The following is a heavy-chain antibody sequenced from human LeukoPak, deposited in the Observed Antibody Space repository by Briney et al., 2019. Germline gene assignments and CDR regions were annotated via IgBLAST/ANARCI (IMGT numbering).Heavy chain of an antibody. CDR2: NSGYNGNT. J-gene: IGHJ4*02. V-gene: IGHV1-18*01. CDR1: GYTFSSYA. D-gene: IGHD2-15*01. Sequence: ASVKVSCKASGYTFSSYAITWVRQAPGQGFEWMGGNSGYNGNTNYAQKLQGRVTMTTDTSTSTVFMELKSLRSDDTAVYYCARTARYCSGGSCSYYFDYWGQGTLVTVSS. CDR3: ARTARYCSGGSCSYYFDY.